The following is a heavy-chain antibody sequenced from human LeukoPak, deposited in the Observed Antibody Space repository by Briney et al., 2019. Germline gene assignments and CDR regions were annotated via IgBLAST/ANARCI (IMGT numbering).Heavy chain of an antibody. D-gene: IGHD3-22*01. Sequence: PGGSLRLSCAASGLTFRNYAMTWVRQAPGKGLEWVSTISGDGTDKYFADSVKGRFTISRDNSKSTVSLQMNSLRVEDMAVYYCAKDYYYDSSAPSGFDYWGQGTLVTVSS. CDR1: GLTFRNYA. J-gene: IGHJ4*02. V-gene: IGHV3-23*01. CDR2: ISGDGTDK. CDR3: AKDYYYDSSAPSGFDY.